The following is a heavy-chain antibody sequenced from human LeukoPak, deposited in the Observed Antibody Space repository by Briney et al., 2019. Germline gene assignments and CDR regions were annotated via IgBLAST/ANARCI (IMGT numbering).Heavy chain of an antibody. Sequence: PGGSLRLSCAASGFTFSSSAMNWVRQAPGKGLEWVSSINNVGSHIYYADSVKGRFTISRDNAKNSLYLQMNSLRAEDTAVYYCARDHPPSSYYDSSGHRDYFDSWGQGTLVTVSS. CDR1: GFTFSSSA. D-gene: IGHD3-22*01. V-gene: IGHV3-21*01. J-gene: IGHJ4*02. CDR3: ARDHPPSSYYDSSGHRDYFDS. CDR2: INNVGSHI.